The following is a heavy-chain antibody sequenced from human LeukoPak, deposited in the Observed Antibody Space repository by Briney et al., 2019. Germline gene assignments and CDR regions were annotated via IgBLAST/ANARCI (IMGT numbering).Heavy chain of an antibody. J-gene: IGHJ4*02. V-gene: IGHV4-59*01. CDR3: ARGAPSRGSPLLDY. D-gene: IGHD3-22*01. CDR1: GGSISSYY. Sequence: SETLSLTCTVSGGSISSYYWSWIRQPPGKGLERIGYIYYSGSTNYNPSLKSRVTISVDTSKNQFSLKLSSVTAADTAVYYCARGAPSRGSPLLDYWGQGTLVTVSS. CDR2: IYYSGST.